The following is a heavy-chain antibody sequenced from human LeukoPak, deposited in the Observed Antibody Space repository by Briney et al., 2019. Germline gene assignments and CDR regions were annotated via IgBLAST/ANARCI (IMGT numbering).Heavy chain of an antibody. Sequence: SETLSLTCTVSGGSISDFYCSWVRQPAGKGLEWIGRTFSSGSTNYNPSLKSRVTMSVDTSKNHCSLRLTSVTAADTAIYYCAGHRNGYSGYDDCWGQGTLVTVSS. D-gene: IGHD5-12*01. CDR1: GGSISDFY. V-gene: IGHV4-4*07. CDR2: TFSSGST. CDR3: AGHRNGYSGYDDC. J-gene: IGHJ4*02.